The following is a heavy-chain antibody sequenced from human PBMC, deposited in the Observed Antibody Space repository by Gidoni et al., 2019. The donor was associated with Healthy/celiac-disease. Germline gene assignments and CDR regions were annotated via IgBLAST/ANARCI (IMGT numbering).Heavy chain of an antibody. CDR1: GFSLSTSGGG. Sequence: QITLKESGPTLVKPTQTLTLTCTFSGFSLSTSGGGVGWIRQPPGKALEWLALIYWDDDKRYSPSLKSRLTITKDTSKHQVVLTMTNMDPVDTATYYCAHSPWIQLWLPWFDPWGQGTLVTVSS. J-gene: IGHJ5*02. D-gene: IGHD5-18*01. CDR2: IYWDDDK. CDR3: AHSPWIQLWLPWFDP. V-gene: IGHV2-5*02.